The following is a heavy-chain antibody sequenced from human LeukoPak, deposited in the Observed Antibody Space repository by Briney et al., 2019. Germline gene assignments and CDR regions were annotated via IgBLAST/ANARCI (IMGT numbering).Heavy chain of an antibody. Sequence: ASVKVSCKASGYTFTSYAMHWVRQAPGQGLEWMGWINAGNGNTKYSQEFQGRVTITRDTSASTAYMELSSLRSEDTAVYYCARVYVGRIRGYSYGYLYYFDYWGQGTLVTVSS. CDR3: ARVYVGRIRGYSYGYLYYFDY. CDR2: INAGNGNT. J-gene: IGHJ4*02. V-gene: IGHV1-3*03. CDR1: GYTFTSYA. D-gene: IGHD5-18*01.